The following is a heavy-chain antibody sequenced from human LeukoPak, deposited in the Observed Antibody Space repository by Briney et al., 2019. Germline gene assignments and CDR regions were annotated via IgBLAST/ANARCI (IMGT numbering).Heavy chain of an antibody. V-gene: IGHV4-30-2*01. CDR1: GGSISSGGYS. J-gene: IGHJ4*02. D-gene: IGHD6-19*01. Sequence: SETLSLTCAVSGGSISSGGYSWSWIRQPPGKGLEWIGYISHSGTTYYNPSLKSRVTISVDTSKNQFSLKLNSVTAADTAVYYCARGNGWYDDYWGQGTLVTVSS. CDR3: ARGNGWYDDY. CDR2: ISHSGTT.